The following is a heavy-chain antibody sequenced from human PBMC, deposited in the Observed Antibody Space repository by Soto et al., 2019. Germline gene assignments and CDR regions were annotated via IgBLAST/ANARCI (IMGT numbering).Heavy chain of an antibody. Sequence: EVQLLESGGGLVQPGGSLRLSCAASGFTFRSYAMSWVRQAPGMGLEWVSSITGSGGNTYYADSVKGRFTVSRDNSKNTLYLQMNGLRAEDTAAYYCARWQADTYYYYYYLDVWGKGTTVTVSS. CDR2: ITGSGGNT. D-gene: IGHD2-15*01. CDR3: ARWQADTYYYYYYLDV. CDR1: GFTFRSYA. J-gene: IGHJ6*03. V-gene: IGHV3-23*01.